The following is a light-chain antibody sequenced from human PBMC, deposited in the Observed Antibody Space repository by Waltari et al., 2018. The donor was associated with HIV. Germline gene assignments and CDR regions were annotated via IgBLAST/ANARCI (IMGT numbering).Light chain of an antibody. CDR3: QQRSRWPPAYT. V-gene: IGKV3-11*01. J-gene: IGKJ2*01. CDR2: DAS. Sequence: EIVLTQSPATLSLSPGERAILSCRASQSVSIYLAWYQQKPGQPPRLLIYDASNRATAIPARFSGSGSGTDFTLSISSLEPEDFAVYYCQQRSRWPPAYTFGQGTKLEIK. CDR1: QSVSIY.